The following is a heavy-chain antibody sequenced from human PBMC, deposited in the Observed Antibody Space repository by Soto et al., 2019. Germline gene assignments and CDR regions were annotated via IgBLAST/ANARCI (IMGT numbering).Heavy chain of an antibody. CDR3: ARSLSAIPGES. V-gene: IGHV3-7*05. D-gene: IGHD2-21*01. CDR1: GFSISNYW. J-gene: IGHJ5*02. CDR2: IKQDASEK. Sequence: GGSLRLSCAATGFSISNYWMSWVRQGPGKGPEWVANIKQDASEKYYVDSVKGRFTIFRDNAENSLYLQMTSLRAEDTAVYHCARSLSAIPGESWGQGTLVTVSS.